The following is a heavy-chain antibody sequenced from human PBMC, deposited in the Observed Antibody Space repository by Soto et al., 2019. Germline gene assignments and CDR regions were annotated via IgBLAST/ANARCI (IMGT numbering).Heavy chain of an antibody. V-gene: IGHV3-53*01. CDR1: GFTVSSNY. J-gene: IGHJ6*02. D-gene: IGHD3-22*01. Sequence: EVQLVESGGGLIQPGGSLRLSCAASGFTVSSNYMSWVRQAPGKGLEWVSVIYSGGSTYYADSVKGRFTISRDNSKNTLYLQMNSLRAEDTAVYYCASVRYYYDSSGYFPFVGDYYGMDVWGQGTTVTVSS. CDR2: IYSGGST. CDR3: ASVRYYYDSSGYFPFVGDYYGMDV.